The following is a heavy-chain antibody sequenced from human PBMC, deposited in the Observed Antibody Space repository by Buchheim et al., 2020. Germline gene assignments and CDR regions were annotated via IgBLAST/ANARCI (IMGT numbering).Heavy chain of an antibody. D-gene: IGHD5-18*01. CDR3: ARGGVSGYSYGWVFDY. CDR1: GFTFSSYG. V-gene: IGHV3-33*01. J-gene: IGHJ4*02. CDR2: IWYDGSNK. Sequence: QVQLVESGGGVVQPGRSLRLSCAASGFTFSSYGMHWVRQAPGKGLEWVAVIWYDGSNKYYADSVKGRFTISRDNSKNTLYLQMNSLRAEDTAVYYCARGGVSGYSYGWVFDYWGQGTL.